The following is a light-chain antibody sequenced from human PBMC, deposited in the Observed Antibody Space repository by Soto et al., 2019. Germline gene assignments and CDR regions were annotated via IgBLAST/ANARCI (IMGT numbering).Light chain of an antibody. CDR2: DAS. CDR3: QQRSNRPPYT. V-gene: IGKV3-11*01. J-gene: IGKJ2*01. CDR1: QSVSSY. Sequence: EIVLTQSPATLSLSPGERATLSCRASQSVSSYLAWYQQKPGQAPRLLIYDASNRATGIPPRCSGSGSGTDFTLTISSLEPEEFAVYYCQQRSNRPPYTFGQGTKLEIK.